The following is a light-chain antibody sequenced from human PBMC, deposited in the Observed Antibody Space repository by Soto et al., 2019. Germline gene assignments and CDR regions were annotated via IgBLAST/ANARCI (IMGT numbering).Light chain of an antibody. Sequence: DIHMTHSPSSLSASVGDRVTITCRASQSLNSYLNWYQQTPGKAPKLLIYAASSLQSGVPSRFSGSGSGTDFALTISSLQPEDFATYYCQQSYGSLLTFGGGTKVEIK. J-gene: IGKJ4*01. CDR1: QSLNSY. V-gene: IGKV1-39*01. CDR3: QQSYGSLLT. CDR2: AAS.